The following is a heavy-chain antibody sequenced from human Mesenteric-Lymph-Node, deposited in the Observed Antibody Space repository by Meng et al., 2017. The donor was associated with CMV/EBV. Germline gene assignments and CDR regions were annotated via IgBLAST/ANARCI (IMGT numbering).Heavy chain of an antibody. CDR3: ARGSSYDILTGYFDY. CDR2: INHSGST. Sequence: RAGLLKTSGTLSFTGAVCGGSFSGYYWNWIRQAPEKGMEWIGEINHSGSTTYNPSFTSRIIISVDTSTNQISLNMSSVTAADTAVYYCARGSSYDILTGYFDYWGQGALVTVSS. V-gene: IGHV4-34*01. J-gene: IGHJ4*02. D-gene: IGHD3-9*01. CDR1: GGSFSGYY.